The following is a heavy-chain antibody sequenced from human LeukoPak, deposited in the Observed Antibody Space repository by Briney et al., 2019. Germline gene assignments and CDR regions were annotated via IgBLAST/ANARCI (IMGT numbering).Heavy chain of an antibody. D-gene: IGHD3-3*01. CDR3: VKASFILEGGVGSDDGFAV. Sequence: GGSLRLSCAASGFTVRKYGRRWVRQAPGKGREWGSVVGDSAETTHYADSVKGRFFISRDNSKNTVQLEMNSLRAEDTALYYCVKASFILEGGVGSDDGFAVWGQGTMVTVSS. CDR2: VGDSAETT. V-gene: IGHV3-23*01. J-gene: IGHJ3*01. CDR1: GFTVRKYG.